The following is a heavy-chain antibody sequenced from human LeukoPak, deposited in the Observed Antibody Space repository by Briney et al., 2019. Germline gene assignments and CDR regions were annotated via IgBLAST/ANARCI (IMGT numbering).Heavy chain of an antibody. Sequence: ASVKVSCKASGYTFTDYYMHWVRQAPGQGLEWMGWINPNSGGTNYAQQFQGRVTMTRDTSISTAYMELSNLRSDDTAVYYCARGIAAAGGRWFDPWGQGTPVTVPS. D-gene: IGHD6-13*01. CDR3: ARGIAAAGGRWFDP. J-gene: IGHJ5*02. CDR2: INPNSGGT. CDR1: GYTFTDYY. V-gene: IGHV1-2*02.